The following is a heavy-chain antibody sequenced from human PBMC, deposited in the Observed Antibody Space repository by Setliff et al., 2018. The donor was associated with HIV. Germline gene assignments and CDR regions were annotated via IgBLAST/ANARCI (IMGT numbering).Heavy chain of an antibody. J-gene: IGHJ4*02. V-gene: IGHV4-59*08. Sequence: SETLSLTCTVSGGSISSYYWSWIRQPPGKGLEWIGYIYYSGSTNYNPSLKSRLTMSIDTSISTAYLQWGSLKASDTAMYYCARHGVGDTMVTVDYWGRGTLVTVSS. CDR3: ARHGVGDTMVTVDY. D-gene: IGHD3-10*01. CDR2: IYYSGST. CDR1: GGSISSYY.